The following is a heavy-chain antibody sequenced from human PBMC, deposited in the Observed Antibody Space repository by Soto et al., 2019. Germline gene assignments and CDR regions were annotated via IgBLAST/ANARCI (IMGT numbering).Heavy chain of an antibody. D-gene: IGHD5-12*01. V-gene: IGHV1-69*01. CDR2: IIPIFGTA. CDR3: ARDYTEMATTSGYYYYGMDV. Sequence: QVQLVQSGAVVKKPGSSVKVSCKASGGTFSSYAISWVRQAPGQGLEWMGGIIPIFGTANYAQKFQGRVTITADESTSTAYMELSSLRSEDTAVYYCARDYTEMATTSGYYYYGMDVWGQGTTVTVSS. CDR1: GGTFSSYA. J-gene: IGHJ6*02.